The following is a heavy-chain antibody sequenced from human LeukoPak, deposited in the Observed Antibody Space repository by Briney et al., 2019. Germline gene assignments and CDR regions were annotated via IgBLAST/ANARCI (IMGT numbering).Heavy chain of an antibody. Sequence: GSLRLSCAASGFTFSSYWMSWVRQAPGKGLEWIGSIYYSGSTYYNPSLKSRVTISVDTSKNQFSLKLSSVTAADTAVYYCARRDYDFWSGYYSNAEYFQHWGQGTLVTVSS. V-gene: IGHV4-39*01. CDR1: GFTFSSYW. D-gene: IGHD3-3*01. CDR2: IYYSGST. CDR3: ARRDYDFWSGYYSNAEYFQH. J-gene: IGHJ1*01.